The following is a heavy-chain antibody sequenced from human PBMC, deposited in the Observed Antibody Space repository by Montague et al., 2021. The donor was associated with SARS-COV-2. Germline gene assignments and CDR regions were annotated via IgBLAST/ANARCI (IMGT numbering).Heavy chain of an antibody. D-gene: IGHD1-26*01. J-gene: IGHJ3*02. Sequence: PALVKPTQTLTLTCTFSGFSLSTSGMCVSWIRQPPGKALEWLALIDWDXDKYYSTSLKTRLTISKDTSKNPAVLTMTNMDPVDTATYYCARIWGATRGDAFDIWGQGAMVTVSS. CDR1: GFSLSTSGMC. CDR2: IDWDXDK. CDR3: ARIWGATRGDAFDI. V-gene: IGHV2-70*01.